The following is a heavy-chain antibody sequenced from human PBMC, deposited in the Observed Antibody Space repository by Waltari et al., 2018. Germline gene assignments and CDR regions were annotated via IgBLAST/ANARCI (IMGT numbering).Heavy chain of an antibody. D-gene: IGHD3-22*01. CDR1: GFTVSSNY. CDR3: ARGYPSGYYYGHFDY. J-gene: IGHJ4*02. V-gene: IGHV3-53*01. Sequence: EVQLVESGGGLIQPGGSLSLSCAASGFTVSSNYMSWVRQAPGKGLEWVSVIYSGGSTYYADSVKGRFTISRDNSKNTLYLQMNSLRAEDTAVYYCARGYPSGYYYGHFDYWGQGTLVTVSS. CDR2: IYSGGST.